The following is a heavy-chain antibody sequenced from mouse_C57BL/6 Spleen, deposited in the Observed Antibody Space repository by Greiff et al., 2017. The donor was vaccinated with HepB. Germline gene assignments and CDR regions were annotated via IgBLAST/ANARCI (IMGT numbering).Heavy chain of an antibody. J-gene: IGHJ2*01. CDR3: ARHEANWAFDY. Sequence: EVKLVESGGDLVKPGGSLKLSCAASGFTFSSYGMSWVRQTPDKRLEWVATISSGGSYTYYPDSVKGRFTISRDNAKNTLYLQMSSLKSEDTAMYYCARHEANWAFDYWGQGTTLTVSS. CDR1: GFTFSSYG. CDR2: ISSGGSYT. D-gene: IGHD4-1*01. V-gene: IGHV5-6*01.